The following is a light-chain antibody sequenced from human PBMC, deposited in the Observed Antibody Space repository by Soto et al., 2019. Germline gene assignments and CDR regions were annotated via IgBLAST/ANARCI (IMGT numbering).Light chain of an antibody. CDR1: SSNIGTPYD. CDR2: GNT. CDR3: QSYDTSLSVWV. J-gene: IGLJ3*02. Sequence: QSVLTQPPSVSGAPGQRVTISCTGSSSNIGTPYDVHWYQQLPGTAPKLLISGNTDRPSGVPDRFSGSKSGTSASLAITGLRAEDEADYYCQSYDTSLSVWVFGGGTKLTVL. V-gene: IGLV1-40*01.